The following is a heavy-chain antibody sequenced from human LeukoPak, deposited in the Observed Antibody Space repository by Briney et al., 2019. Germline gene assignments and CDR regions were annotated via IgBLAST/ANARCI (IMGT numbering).Heavy chain of an antibody. J-gene: IGHJ5*02. CDR2: IFYTGNT. CDR3: ARLNKPGWFDP. V-gene: IGHV4-39*01. Sequence: SETLSLTCTVSGGSISSSNYYWAWIRQPPGKGLEWIANIFYTGNTYYNPSLKSLVTISVDKSKNQFFLRLSSVTATDTAVYYCARLNKPGWFDPWGQGTLVTVSS. CDR1: GGSISSSNYY. D-gene: IGHD1-14*01.